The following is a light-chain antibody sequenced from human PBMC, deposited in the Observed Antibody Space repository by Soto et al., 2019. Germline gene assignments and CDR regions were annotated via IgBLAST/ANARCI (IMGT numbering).Light chain of an antibody. CDR1: QSISSW. CDR3: QQYNTYGT. J-gene: IGKJ1*01. Sequence: DIQMTQSPSTLSASVGDRVTITCRASQSISSWLAWYQQKPGKAPNLLIYDASSLESGVTSRFSGSGSGTQFTLTISSLQPDDFAPYYCQQYNTYGTFGQGTKVEI. V-gene: IGKV1-5*01. CDR2: DAS.